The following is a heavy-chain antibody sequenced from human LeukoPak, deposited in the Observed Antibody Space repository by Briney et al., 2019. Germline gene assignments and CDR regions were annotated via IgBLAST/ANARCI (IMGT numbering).Heavy chain of an antibody. Sequence: GGSLRLSCAASGFTFSSHDMNWVRQAPGKGLEWVSSITTATSSYIYYADSVKGRFTISRDDAKNSLYLQMDSLRAEDTAVYYCARDPGMVRGVFMHYFDYWGQGTLVTVSS. CDR2: ITTATSSYI. D-gene: IGHD3-10*01. CDR3: ARDPGMVRGVFMHYFDY. CDR1: GFTFSSHD. V-gene: IGHV3-21*04. J-gene: IGHJ4*02.